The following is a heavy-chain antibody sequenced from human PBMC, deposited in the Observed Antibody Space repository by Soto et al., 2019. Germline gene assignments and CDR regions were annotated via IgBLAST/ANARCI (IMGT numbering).Heavy chain of an antibody. V-gene: IGHV3-33*01. CDR3: ARDSRSRPPESEYSGYGTFDY. CDR2: IWYDGSNK. J-gene: IGHJ4*02. CDR1: GFTFSSYG. D-gene: IGHD5-12*01. Sequence: HPGGSLRLSCAASGFTFSSYGMHWVRQAPGKGLEWVAVIWYDGSNKYYADSVKGRFTISRDNSKNTLYLQMNSLRAEDTAVYYCARDSRSRPPESEYSGYGTFDYWGQGTLVTAPQ.